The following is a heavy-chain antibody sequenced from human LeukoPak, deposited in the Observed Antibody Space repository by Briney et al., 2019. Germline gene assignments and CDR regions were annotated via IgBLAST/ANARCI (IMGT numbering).Heavy chain of an antibody. J-gene: IGHJ4*02. CDR2: INSDGSST. CDR1: GFTFSGYW. CDR3: ARDVIRGPAH. Sequence: GGSLRLSCAASGFTFSGYWMHWVREAPGKGLVWVSWINSDGSSTNYADSVKGGFTISRDNAKNTLYLQMNSLRAEDTAVYYCARDVIRGPAHWGQGTLVTVSS. D-gene: IGHD2/OR15-2a*01. V-gene: IGHV3-74*01.